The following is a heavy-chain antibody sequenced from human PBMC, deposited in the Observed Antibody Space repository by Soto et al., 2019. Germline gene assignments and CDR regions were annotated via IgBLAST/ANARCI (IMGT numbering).Heavy chain of an antibody. CDR2: INWDDGK. J-gene: IGHJ6*02. D-gene: IGHD3-22*01. CDR1: GFSLRTSGMC. V-gene: IGHV2-70*11. CDR3: ARISSGYDYEGYHYYGMDV. Sequence: SGPTLVNPTQTLTLTCTFSGFSLRTSGMCVSWIRQPPGKALEWLARINWDDGKYYSASLKTRLTISKDTSKNQVVLTMTNMDPVDTATYYCARISSGYDYEGYHYYGMDVWGQGTTVTVSS.